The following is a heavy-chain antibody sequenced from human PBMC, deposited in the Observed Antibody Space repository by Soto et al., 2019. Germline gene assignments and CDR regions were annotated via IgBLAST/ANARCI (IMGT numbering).Heavy chain of an antibody. Sequence: GGSLRLSCSTSGFSFSTYPMSWVRQAPGKGLEWVTAISANGRGTAYADSVKGRFTILRDNSNNTLYLQMNSLRDEDTAVYFCARDHLWAGDPWGQGNLVTVS. J-gene: IGHJ5*02. CDR2: ISANGRGT. CDR3: ARDHLWAGDP. CDR1: GFSFSTYP. D-gene: IGHD3-3*02. V-gene: IGHV3-23*01.